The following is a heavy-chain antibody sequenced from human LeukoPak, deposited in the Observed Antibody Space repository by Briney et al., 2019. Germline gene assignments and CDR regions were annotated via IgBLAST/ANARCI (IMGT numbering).Heavy chain of an antibody. CDR2: IIPIFGTA. J-gene: IGHJ4*02. Sequence: ASVTVSCKASGYTFTSYGISWVRQAPGQGLEWMGGIIPIFGTANYAQKFQGRVTITADESTSTAYMELSSLRSEDTAVYYCARGEMATIMDYWGQGTLVTVSS. V-gene: IGHV1-69*13. CDR1: GYTFTSYG. CDR3: ARGEMATIMDY. D-gene: IGHD5-24*01.